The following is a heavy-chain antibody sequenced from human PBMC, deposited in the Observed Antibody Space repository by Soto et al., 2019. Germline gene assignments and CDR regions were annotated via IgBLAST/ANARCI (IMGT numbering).Heavy chain of an antibody. CDR3: ARLSRSGIKLWDHYYLAMAV. CDR1: GGTFSNYG. D-gene: IGHD3-16*01. CDR2: IIPMFGTV. Sequence: SVKVSCKASGGTFSNYGIIWVRQAPGQGLEWMGGIIPMFGTVNYAQKFQGRGTITADESTATAYMELTSLTSEDSAVYYCARLSRSGIKLWDHYYLAMAVWGQGTTVTVSS. J-gene: IGHJ6*02. V-gene: IGHV1-69*13.